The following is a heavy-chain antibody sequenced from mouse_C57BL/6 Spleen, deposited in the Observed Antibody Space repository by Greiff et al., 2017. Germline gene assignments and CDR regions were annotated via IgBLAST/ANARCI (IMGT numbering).Heavy chain of an antibody. Sequence: EVQLQQSGPELVKPGASVKISCKASGYTFTDYYMNWVKQSHGKSLEWIGDINPNNGGTSYNQKFKGKATLTVDKSSSTAYMELRSLTSEDSAVYYCARSTRAMDYWSQGTSVTVSS. CDR1: GYTFTDYY. CDR2: INPNNGGT. D-gene: IGHD6-1*01. V-gene: IGHV1-26*01. J-gene: IGHJ4*01. CDR3: ARSTRAMDY.